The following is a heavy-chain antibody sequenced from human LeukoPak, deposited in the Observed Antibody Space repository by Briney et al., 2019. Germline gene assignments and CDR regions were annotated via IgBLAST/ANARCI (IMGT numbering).Heavy chain of an antibody. V-gene: IGHV1-69*05. CDR2: IIPIFGTA. CDR1: GGTFSSYA. D-gene: IGHD3-3*01. Sequence: GASVKVSCKASGGTFSSYAISWVRQAPGQGLEWMGGIIPIFGTANYAQKFQGRVTITTDESTSTAYMELSSLRSEDTAVYYCARGPNYDWYYYYMDVWGKGTTVTVSS. J-gene: IGHJ6*03. CDR3: ARGPNYDWYYYYMDV.